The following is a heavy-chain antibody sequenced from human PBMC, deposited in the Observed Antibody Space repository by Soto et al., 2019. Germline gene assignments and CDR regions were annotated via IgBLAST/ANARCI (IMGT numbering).Heavy chain of an antibody. D-gene: IGHD2-15*01. CDR2: IYYSGST. CDR1: GGSISSYY. J-gene: IGHJ4*02. Sequence: SETLSLTCTVSGGSISSYYWSWIRQPPGKGLEWVGYIYYSGSTNYNPSLKSRVTISVDTSKNQFSLKLSSVTAADTAVYYCARDSVGGSSYFDYWGQGTLVTVSS. V-gene: IGHV4-59*01. CDR3: ARDSVGGSSYFDY.